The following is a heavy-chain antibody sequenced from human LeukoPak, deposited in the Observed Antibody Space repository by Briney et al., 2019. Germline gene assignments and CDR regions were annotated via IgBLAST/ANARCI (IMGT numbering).Heavy chain of an antibody. Sequence: PGRSLRLSCAASGFTFSSYAMHWVRQAPGKGLEWVAVISYDGSNKYYADSVKGRFTISRDNSKNTLYLQMNSLRAEDTALYYCAKDIRLGVYNYFDYWGQGTLVTVSS. D-gene: IGHD1-14*01. CDR2: ISYDGSNK. V-gene: IGHV3-30-3*01. CDR3: AKDIRLGVYNYFDY. J-gene: IGHJ4*02. CDR1: GFTFSSYA.